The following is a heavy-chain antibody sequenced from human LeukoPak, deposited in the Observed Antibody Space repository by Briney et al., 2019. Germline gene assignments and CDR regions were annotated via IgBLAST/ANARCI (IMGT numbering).Heavy chain of an antibody. V-gene: IGHV1-2*02. J-gene: IGHJ4*02. CDR2: INANSGGT. D-gene: IGHD2-15*01. CDR1: GYSFTGYY. CDR3: ARDGYCSGGSCPDLDY. Sequence: ASVKVSCKASGYSFTGYYMHWVRQAPGQGLEWMGWINANSGGTQYAQKFQGRVTMTRDTSISTAYMELTRLRSDDTAVYYCARDGYCSGGSCPDLDYWGQGTLVTVSS.